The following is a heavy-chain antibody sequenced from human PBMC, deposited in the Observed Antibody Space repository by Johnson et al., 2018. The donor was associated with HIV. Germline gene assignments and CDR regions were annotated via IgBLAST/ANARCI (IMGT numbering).Heavy chain of an antibody. V-gene: IGHV3-30*04. CDR2: ISYDGSNK. Sequence: QVQLVESGGGVVQPGRSLRLSCAASGFTFSSYAMHWVRQAPGKGLEWVAVISYDGSNKYYADSVKGRFTISRDNSKNTLYLQMNSLRAEDTAVYYCARDRCAFDIWGQGTMVTVSS. CDR3: ARDRCAFDI. CDR1: GFTFSSYA. J-gene: IGHJ3*02.